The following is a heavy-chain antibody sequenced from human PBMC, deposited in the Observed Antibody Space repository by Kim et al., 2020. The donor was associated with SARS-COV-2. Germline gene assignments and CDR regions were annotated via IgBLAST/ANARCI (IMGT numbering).Heavy chain of an antibody. D-gene: IGHD6-6*01. J-gene: IGHJ5*02. V-gene: IGHV3-48*02. CDR1: GFTFSSYS. CDR2: ISSSSSTI. CDR3: ARDSVAARHLDWFDP. Sequence: GGSLRLSCAASGFTFSSYSMNWVRQAPGKGLEWVSYISSSSSTIYYADSVKGRFTISRDNAKNSLYLQMNSLRDEDTAVYYCARDSVAARHLDWFDPWGQGTLVTVSS.